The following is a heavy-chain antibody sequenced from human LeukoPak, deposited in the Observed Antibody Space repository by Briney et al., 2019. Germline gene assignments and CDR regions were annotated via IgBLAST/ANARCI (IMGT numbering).Heavy chain of an antibody. D-gene: IGHD3-3*01. V-gene: IGHV4-39*01. Sequence: SEALSLTCTVSGDSINNNNYYWGWIRQPPGKGLEWIGNIYYNGRTYYSPSLKSRGTISVDTSNNQFSLKLSSVTAADTAVYYCARITDRTIFGEIMHGFDIWGQGTPVTVSS. J-gene: IGHJ3*02. CDR1: GDSINNNNYY. CDR3: ARITDRTIFGEIMHGFDI. CDR2: IYYNGRT.